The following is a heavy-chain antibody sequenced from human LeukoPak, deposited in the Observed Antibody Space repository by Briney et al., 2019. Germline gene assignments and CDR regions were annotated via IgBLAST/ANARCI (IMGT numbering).Heavy chain of an antibody. CDR3: ASHSNWAYFDI. D-gene: IGHD7-27*01. J-gene: IGHJ4*02. Sequence: SQTLSLTCTVSGGSISSGSYYWSWIRQPAGKGLEWIGRIYTSGSTYYNPSLKSRITISVDTSKNQFSLKLSSVTAADTAVYYCASHSNWAYFDIWGQGTLVTVSS. CDR2: IYTSGST. CDR1: GGSISSGSYY. V-gene: IGHV4-61*02.